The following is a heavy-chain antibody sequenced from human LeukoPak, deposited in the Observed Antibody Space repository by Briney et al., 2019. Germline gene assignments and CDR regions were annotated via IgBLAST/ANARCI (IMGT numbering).Heavy chain of an antibody. CDR3: ARGLELWIDY. D-gene: IGHD5-18*01. V-gene: IGHV3-33*01. CDR1: GFTFSSYG. Sequence: PGGSLRLSCAASGFTFSSYGMHWVRQAPGKGQEWVAVIWYDGSNKYYADSVKGRFTISRDNSKNTLYLQMNSLRAEDTAVYYCARGLELWIDYWGQGTLVTVSS. CDR2: IWYDGSNK. J-gene: IGHJ4*02.